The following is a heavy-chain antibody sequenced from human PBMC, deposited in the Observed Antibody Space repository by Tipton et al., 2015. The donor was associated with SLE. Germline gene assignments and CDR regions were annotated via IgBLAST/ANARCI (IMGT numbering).Heavy chain of an antibody. CDR1: NGSIGSDY. Sequence: TLSLTCSVSNGSIGSDYWTWIRQPPGKGLEWIGYKYYSGGTNSNPSLRSRVTIPIDMSKNQFSLTLSSVTAADTAVYYCARELMVVRGLSRRDAFDIWGQGAMVTVSS. J-gene: IGHJ3*02. CDR2: KYYSGGT. D-gene: IGHD3-10*01. CDR3: ARELMVVRGLSRRDAFDI. V-gene: IGHV4-59*01.